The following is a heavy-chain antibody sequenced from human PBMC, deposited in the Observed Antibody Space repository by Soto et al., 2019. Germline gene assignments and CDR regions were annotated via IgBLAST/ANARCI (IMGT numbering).Heavy chain of an antibody. CDR2: MSHSGGT. J-gene: IGHJ3*02. D-gene: IGHD1-1*01. CDR1: GGSVSGANYY. Sequence: QVQLQQWGAGLLKPSETLSLTCAVYGGSVSGANYYWSWIRQPPGKGLEWIGEMSHSGGTHFNPSLKSLVTISVDTSTNRFSLKMSSVNAADTALYYCARVERGTATTVVDAFDIWGPGTMVTVSS. CDR3: ARVERGTATTVVDAFDI. V-gene: IGHV4-34*01.